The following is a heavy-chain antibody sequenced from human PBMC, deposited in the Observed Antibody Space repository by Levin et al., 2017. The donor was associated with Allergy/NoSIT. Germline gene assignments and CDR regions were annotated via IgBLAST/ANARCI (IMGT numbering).Heavy chain of an antibody. CDR2: ISAYNGNT. CDR1: GYTFTSYG. D-gene: IGHD3-16*01. Sequence: ASVKVSCKASGYTFTSYGISWVRQAPGQGLEWMGWISAYNGNTNYAQKLQGRVTMTTDTSTSTAYMELRSLRSDDTAVYYCARGFFSWGWNYGMDVWGQGTTVTVSS. J-gene: IGHJ6*02. CDR3: ARGFFSWGWNYGMDV. V-gene: IGHV1-18*01.